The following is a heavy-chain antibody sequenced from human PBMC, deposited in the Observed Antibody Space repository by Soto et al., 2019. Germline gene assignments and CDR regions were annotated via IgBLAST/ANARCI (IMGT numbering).Heavy chain of an antibody. D-gene: IGHD1-7*01. CDR3: AGDRRIGTTALFDY. Sequence: SETLSLTCAVSGGSISSGDYYWSWIRQPPGKGLEWIGYIYYSGSTYYNPSLESRLTISVDTSKNQFSLKLSSVTAADTAVYYCAGDRRIGTTALFDYWGQGTLVTVSS. CDR2: IYYSGST. V-gene: IGHV4-30-4*01. CDR1: GGSISSGDYY. J-gene: IGHJ4*02.